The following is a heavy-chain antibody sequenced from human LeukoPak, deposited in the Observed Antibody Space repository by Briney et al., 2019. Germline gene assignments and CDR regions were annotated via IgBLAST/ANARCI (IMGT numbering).Heavy chain of an antibody. CDR2: MNPNNGNT. V-gene: IGHV1-8*01. CDR3: ARGQTGDYRFDY. Sequence: ASVKVSCKASGYTFTSYDINWVRQATGQGLEWMGWMNPNNGNTGYAQKFQGRVTMTRNTSISTAYMELSSLRSEDTAVYYCARGQTGDYRFDYWGQGTLVTVSS. D-gene: IGHD2-21*01. J-gene: IGHJ4*02. CDR1: GYTFTSYD.